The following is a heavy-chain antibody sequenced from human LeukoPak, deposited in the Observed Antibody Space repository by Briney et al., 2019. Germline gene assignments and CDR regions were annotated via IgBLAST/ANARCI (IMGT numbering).Heavy chain of an antibody. Sequence: KASETLSLTCTVSGGSISSSSYYWGWIRQPPGKGLEWIGSIYYSGSTYYNPSLKSRVTISVDTSKNQFSLKLSSVTAADTAVYYCARLCPQDYGVALMYEIFDPWGQGTLVTVSS. CDR3: ARLCPQDYGVALMYEIFDP. J-gene: IGHJ5*02. V-gene: IGHV4-39*01. CDR1: GGSISSSSYY. D-gene: IGHD4-17*01. CDR2: IYYSGST.